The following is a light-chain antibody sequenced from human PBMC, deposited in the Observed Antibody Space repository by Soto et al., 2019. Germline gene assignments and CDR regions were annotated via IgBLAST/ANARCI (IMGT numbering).Light chain of an antibody. V-gene: IGKV3-15*01. CDR2: GAS. CDR3: QQYNTWLWT. CDR1: QSVNAN. Sequence: EVVMTQSPATLSVSPGERATLSCRASQSVNANLAWYQQKPGQAPRLLIHGASNRATGIPARFSGSGFGTEFTLTLSSLQSEDFAVYYRQQYNTWLWTFGQGTKVEI. J-gene: IGKJ1*01.